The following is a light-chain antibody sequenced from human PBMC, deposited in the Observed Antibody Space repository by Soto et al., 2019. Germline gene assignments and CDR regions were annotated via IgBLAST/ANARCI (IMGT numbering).Light chain of an antibody. CDR3: QQRSNWPRT. CDR2: DAS. J-gene: IGKJ1*01. V-gene: IGKV3-11*01. CDR1: QSVSRS. Sequence: EIVLTQSPATLSLSPGQRATLSCRASQSVSRSLAWYQHRPGQAPRLLIYDASNRASGIPARFSGSGSGTDFTLTISSLEPEDFAVYYCQQRSNWPRTFGQGTKVEIK.